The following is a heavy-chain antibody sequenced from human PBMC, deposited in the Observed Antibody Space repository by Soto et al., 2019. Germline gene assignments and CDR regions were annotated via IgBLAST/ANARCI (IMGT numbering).Heavy chain of an antibody. CDR1: GFTFSDYY. CDR3: ARGVSLWFGSQFDD. CDR2: ISGSGSTI. J-gene: IGHJ4*02. V-gene: IGHV3-11*01. D-gene: IGHD3-10*01. Sequence: VQLVESGGGLVKPGGSLRLSCAASGFTFSDYYMSWIRQAPGKGLEWLSYISGSGSTIYYADSVKGRFTISTDNAKDSLYLQMSSLRAVDTAVYYCARGVSLWFGSQFDDWGQGTLVTVSS.